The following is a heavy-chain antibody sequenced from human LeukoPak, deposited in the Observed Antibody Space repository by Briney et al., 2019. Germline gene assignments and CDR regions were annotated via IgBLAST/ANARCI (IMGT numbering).Heavy chain of an antibody. CDR2: ISGSGGST. J-gene: IGHJ6*03. CDR3: AKRRFAGYYYYYMDV. D-gene: IGHD3-16*01. Sequence: PGRSLRLSCAASGFTFSSYAMSWVRQAPGKGLEWVSAISGSGGSTYYADSVKGRFTISRDNSKNTLYLQMNSLRAEDMAVYYCAKRRFAGYYYYYMDVWGKGTTVTVSS. V-gene: IGHV3-23*01. CDR1: GFTFSSYA.